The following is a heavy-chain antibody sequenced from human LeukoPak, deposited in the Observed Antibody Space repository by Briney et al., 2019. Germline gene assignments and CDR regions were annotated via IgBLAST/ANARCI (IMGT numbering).Heavy chain of an antibody. D-gene: IGHD3-3*01. Sequence: PSETLSLTCTVSGGSISSYYWSWIRQPPGKGLEWIGYIYYSGSTNYNPSLKSRVTISVDTSKNQFSLKLSSVTAADTAVYYCARLTQDDFWSGYPYYSDYWGQETRVTFSS. CDR3: ARLTQDDFWSGYPYYSDY. CDR1: GGSISSYY. CDR2: IYYSGST. V-gene: IGHV4-59*01. J-gene: IGHJ4*02.